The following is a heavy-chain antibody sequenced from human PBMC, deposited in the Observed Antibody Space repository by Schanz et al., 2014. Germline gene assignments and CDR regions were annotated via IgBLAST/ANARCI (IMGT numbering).Heavy chain of an antibody. V-gene: IGHV3-74*03. CDR1: GFTFSSYW. CDR2: INSDDTTK. CDR3: ARVRGSGSYSFHYLDL. D-gene: IGHD1-26*01. J-gene: IGHJ4*02. Sequence: EVRLVESWGGLVQSGGSLRLSCAASGFTFSSYWMHGVRQAPGKGLVWVSRINSDDTTKTYADSVKGRFTISRDNGEDTTYLQMNSLRVEDTGVYYCARVRGSGSYSFHYLDLWGQGTLVTVAS.